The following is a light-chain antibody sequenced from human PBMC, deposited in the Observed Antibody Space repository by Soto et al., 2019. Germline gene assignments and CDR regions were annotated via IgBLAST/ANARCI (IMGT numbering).Light chain of an antibody. CDR3: QQYNSYSPWT. V-gene: IGKV1-5*03. J-gene: IGKJ1*01. CDR1: QSISSW. CDR2: KAS. Sequence: DIQMTQSPSTLSASVGDRVTITCRASQSISSWLAWYQQKPGKAPKLLIYKASSSESGVPSRFSGSGSGTEDSLTISSLQPDDFATDDCQQYNSYSPWTFGQETKVEIK.